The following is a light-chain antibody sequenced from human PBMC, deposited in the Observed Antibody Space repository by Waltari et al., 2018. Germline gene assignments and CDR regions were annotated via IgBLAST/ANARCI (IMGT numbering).Light chain of an antibody. V-gene: IGKV3-20*01. CDR2: GAS. CDR1: QGVRGNY. J-gene: IGKJ1*01. CDR3: QQYVSSRT. Sequence: EIVLTQSPGTLSLSPGERATVSCRASQGVRGNYLAWYQQKPGQAPRLLIYGASNRAAGIPDRFSGSGSGTDFTLTISRLEPEDFAVYHCQQYVSSRTFGQGTKVEIK.